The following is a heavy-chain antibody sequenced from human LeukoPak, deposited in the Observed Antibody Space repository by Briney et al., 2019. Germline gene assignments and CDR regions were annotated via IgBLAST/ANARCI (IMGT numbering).Heavy chain of an antibody. J-gene: IGHJ4*02. CDR1: GGSISSSSYY. CDR2: IYYSGST. CDR3: AGANGGNFDY. V-gene: IGHV4-39*01. Sequence: PSETLSLTCTVSGGSISSSSYYWGWIRQPPGKGLEWIGGIYYSGSTYYNPSLKSRVTISVDTSKNQFSLKLSSVTAADTAVYYCAGANGGNFDYWGQGTLVTVSS. D-gene: IGHD3-16*01.